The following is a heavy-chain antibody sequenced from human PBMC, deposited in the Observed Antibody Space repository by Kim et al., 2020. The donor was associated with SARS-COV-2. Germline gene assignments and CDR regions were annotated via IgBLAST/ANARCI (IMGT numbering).Heavy chain of an antibody. CDR1: GLTFRSYE. Sequence: GGSLRLSCAASGLTFRSYEMNWVRQAPGKGLEWVSYIGGSGSSKYYADSVKGRFTISRDNAKDSLYLQMNGLRAEDTAVYYCAREVVVSPDAFDIWGQGTMVTVSS. CDR3: AREVVVSPDAFDI. D-gene: IGHD3-22*01. J-gene: IGHJ3*02. CDR2: IGGSGSSK. V-gene: IGHV3-48*03.